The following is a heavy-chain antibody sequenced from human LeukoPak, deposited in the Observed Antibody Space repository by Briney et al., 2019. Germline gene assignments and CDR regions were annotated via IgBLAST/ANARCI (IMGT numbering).Heavy chain of an antibody. CDR1: GYTFTSYG. J-gene: IGHJ4*02. CDR2: ISAYNGNT. CDR3: AREGGILGALDY. Sequence: ASVKVSCKASGYTFTSYGISWVRQAPGQGLEWMGWISAYNGNTKYAQKLQDRVTMTTDTSTTTAYMEVRSLTSDDTAVYYCAREGGILGALDYWGQGTLVTVSS. V-gene: IGHV1-18*01. D-gene: IGHD1-26*01.